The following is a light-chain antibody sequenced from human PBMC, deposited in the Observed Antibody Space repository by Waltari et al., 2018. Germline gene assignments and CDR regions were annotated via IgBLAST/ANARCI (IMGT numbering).Light chain of an antibody. CDR1: QSISKY. J-gene: IGKJ1*01. CDR3: QHYESLPVT. CDR2: HAS. Sequence: EIVLTQSPGTLSLSPGERATLSGRASQSISKYLAWYQQKPGQAPRLPIYHASSRAAGIPDRFSGSGSGTDFSLTISRLEPEDFAVYYCQHYESLPVTFGQGTKVEIK. V-gene: IGKV3-20*01.